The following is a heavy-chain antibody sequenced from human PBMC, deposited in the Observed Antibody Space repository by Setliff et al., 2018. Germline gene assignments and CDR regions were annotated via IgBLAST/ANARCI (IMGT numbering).Heavy chain of an antibody. J-gene: IGHJ6*02. V-gene: IGHV4-39*07. CDR2: IYYSGST. CDR3: ARENRYSSGWYSYYYGMDV. Sequence: SETLSLTCTVSGGSISSSSYYWGWIRQPPGKGPEWIGSIYYSGSTYYNPSLKSRVTISVDTSKNQFSLKVSSVTAADTAVYYCARENRYSSGWYSYYYGMDVWGQGTTVTVSS. D-gene: IGHD6-19*01. CDR1: GGSISSSSYY.